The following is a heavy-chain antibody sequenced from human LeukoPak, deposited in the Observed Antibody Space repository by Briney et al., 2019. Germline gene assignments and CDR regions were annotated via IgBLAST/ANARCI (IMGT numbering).Heavy chain of an antibody. J-gene: IGHJ4*02. V-gene: IGHV3-48*03. D-gene: IGHD3-9*01. CDR2: ITSTGSNR. CDR1: GFTFRSYE. CDR3: ARDDDQGYFAGVRPLYY. Sequence: PGGSLRLSCAASGFTFRSYEMNWVRQAPGRGLEWVAYITSTGSNRYYADSVKGRFTISRDNAQNSLFLHMNSLRAEDTAIYYCARDDDQGYFAGVRPLYYWGQGTLVTVAS.